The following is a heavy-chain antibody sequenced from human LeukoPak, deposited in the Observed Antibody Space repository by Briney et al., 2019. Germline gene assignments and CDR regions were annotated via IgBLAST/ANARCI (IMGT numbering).Heavy chain of an antibody. V-gene: IGHV3-64*01. CDR1: GFTFSSYA. CDR2: ISSNGGST. J-gene: IGHJ4*02. CDR3: AKNEVWWLPDS. D-gene: IGHD5-12*01. Sequence: GGSLRLSCAASGFTFSSYAMHWVRQAPGKGLEYVSAISSNGGSTYYANSVKGRLTISRDNSKNTLYLQMNSLRADDTALYYCAKNEVWWLPDSWGQGTLVTVSS.